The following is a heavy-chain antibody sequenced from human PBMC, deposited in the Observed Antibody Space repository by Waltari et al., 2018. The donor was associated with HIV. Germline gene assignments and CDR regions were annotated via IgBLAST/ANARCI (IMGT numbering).Heavy chain of an antibody. CDR1: GFTINRYA. CDR2: ISYDGNNQ. Sequence: QVQLVESGGGVVQPGGSLRLSCAASGFTINRYAMHWVGQATGRGLEWVAVISYDGNNQYYADSVKGRFTIARDTPKDTLYLRMNSLRVEDTAVFYCARVRVRAAGMDVWGQGTTVTVSS. D-gene: IGHD6-25*01. CDR3: ARVRVRAAGMDV. V-gene: IGHV3-30*04. J-gene: IGHJ6*02.